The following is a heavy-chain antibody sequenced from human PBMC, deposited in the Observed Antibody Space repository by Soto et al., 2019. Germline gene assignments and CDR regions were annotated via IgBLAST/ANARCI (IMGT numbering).Heavy chain of an antibody. CDR1: GFTFSSYA. D-gene: IGHD2-2*02. J-gene: IGHJ4*02. CDR2: ISYSGYNK. Sequence: GGSLRLSCAASGFTFSSYAMNWVRQAPGKGLEWLAVISYSGYNKYYSDTVLGPFAITTDNSNHPLYLQMNSLRGEYTAVYYCARERRYCSNTNCYTNYFFGYWGQGALVAVSS. V-gene: IGHV3-30*09. CDR3: ARERRYCSNTNCYTNYFFGY.